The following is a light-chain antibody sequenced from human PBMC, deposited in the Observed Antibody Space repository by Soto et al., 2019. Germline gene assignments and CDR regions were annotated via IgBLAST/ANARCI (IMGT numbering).Light chain of an antibody. V-gene: IGKV3-20*01. CDR3: QVYGNSPMYT. CDR2: GAS. CDR1: QSVSSSY. Sequence: EIVLTQSPGTLSLSPGERATLSCRASQSVSSSYSAWYQQKPGQAPRLLIYGASSRATGIPDRFSGSGSGTDFTLTISRLEAEDFAVYYCQVYGNSPMYTFGQGTKVDIK. J-gene: IGKJ2*01.